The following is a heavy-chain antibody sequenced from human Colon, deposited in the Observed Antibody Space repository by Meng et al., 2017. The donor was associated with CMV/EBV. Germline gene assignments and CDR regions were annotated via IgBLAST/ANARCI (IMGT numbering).Heavy chain of an antibody. J-gene: IGHJ4*02. CDR1: GFSLRTIPVS. V-gene: IGHV2-5*02. D-gene: IGHD6-6*01. CDR2: IHGDDTN. Sequence: QLPLKASGPTLVQPTPPLTLTCSFSGFSLRTIPVSVGWIRQPPGKALEWLALIHGDDTNEYNPSLSNRLTVTRDTSKNQVFLTLTNVDPVDTGTYYCVQRHSSSTGEVHWGQGTLVTVSS. CDR3: VQRHSSSTGEVH.